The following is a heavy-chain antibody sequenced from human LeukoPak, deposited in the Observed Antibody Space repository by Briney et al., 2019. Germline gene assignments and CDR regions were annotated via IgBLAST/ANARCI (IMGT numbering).Heavy chain of an antibody. J-gene: IGHJ4*02. Sequence: SETLSLTCTVSGGSITSYYWSWIRQPPGKGLEWIGYIYYRGSTNYNPSLKSRVTFSVDTSKNQFSLKLNSVTAADTAVYYCARGGDYGDLRYFDYWGQGTLVTVSS. V-gene: IGHV4-59*01. CDR2: IYYRGST. CDR1: GGSITSYY. D-gene: IGHD4-17*01. CDR3: ARGGDYGDLRYFDY.